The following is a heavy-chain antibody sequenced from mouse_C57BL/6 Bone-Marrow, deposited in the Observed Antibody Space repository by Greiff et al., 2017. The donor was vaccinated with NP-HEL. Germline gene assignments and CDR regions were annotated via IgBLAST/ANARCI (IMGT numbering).Heavy chain of an antibody. CDR1: GYTFTSYW. V-gene: IGHV1-59*01. CDR3: ARREVRLPWFAY. Sequence: VQLQQPGAELVKPGTSVKLSCKASGYTFTSYWMHWVKQRPGQGLEWIGVIDPSDSYTNYNQKFKGKATLTVDTSSSTAYMQLSSLTSEDSAVYYCARREVRLPWFAYWGQGTLVTVSA. D-gene: IGHD2-14*01. CDR2: IDPSDSYT. J-gene: IGHJ3*01.